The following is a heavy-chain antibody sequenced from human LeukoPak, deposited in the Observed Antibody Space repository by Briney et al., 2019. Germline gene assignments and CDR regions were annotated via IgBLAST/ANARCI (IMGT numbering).Heavy chain of an antibody. D-gene: IGHD2-2*01. J-gene: IGHJ4*02. CDR3: ARDRGPYCSSTSCFFDY. Sequence: SETLSLTCSVSGGSISSRSYYWGWIRQPPGKGLEWIGSIYYSGSTYYNPSLKSRVTISINTSKNQFSLKLSSVTAADTAVYYCARDRGPYCSSTSCFFDYWGQGTLVTVSS. CDR2: IYYSGST. CDR1: GGSISSRSYY. V-gene: IGHV4-39*07.